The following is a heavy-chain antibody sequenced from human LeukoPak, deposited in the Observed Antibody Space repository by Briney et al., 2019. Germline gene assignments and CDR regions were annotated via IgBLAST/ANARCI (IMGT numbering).Heavy chain of an antibody. CDR1: GGTFSSYA. J-gene: IGHJ5*02. Sequence: SVRVSRKASGGTFSSYAISWVRQAPGQGLEWMGRIIPILGIANYAQKFQGRVTITADKSTSTAYMELSSLRSEDTAVYYCARALYCSGGSCYQVYNWFDPWGQGTLVTVPS. CDR2: IIPILGIA. V-gene: IGHV1-69*04. CDR3: ARALYCSGGSCYQVYNWFDP. D-gene: IGHD2-15*01.